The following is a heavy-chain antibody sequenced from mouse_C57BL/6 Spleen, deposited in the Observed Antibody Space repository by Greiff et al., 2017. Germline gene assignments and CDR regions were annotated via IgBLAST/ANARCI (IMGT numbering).Heavy chain of an antibody. CDR1: GYTFTDYY. D-gene: IGHD2-10*02. CDR3: ARGGSSNYAMDY. Sequence: VQLQQSGAELVRPGASVKLSCKASGYTFTDYYINWVKQRPGQGLEWIARIYPGSGNTYYNEKFKGKATLTAEKSSSTAYMQLSRLTSEDSAVYCCARGGSSNYAMDYWGQGTAVTVSS. CDR2: IYPGSGNT. V-gene: IGHV1-76*01. J-gene: IGHJ4*01.